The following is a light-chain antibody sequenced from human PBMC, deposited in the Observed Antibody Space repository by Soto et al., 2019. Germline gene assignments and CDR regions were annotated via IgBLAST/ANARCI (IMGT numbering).Light chain of an antibody. CDR1: SSTIGSNT. Sequence: QAVVTQPPSASGTPGQRVTISCSGSSSTIGSNTVNWFQQLPGTAPKLLIYTNNQRPSGVPDRFSGSKPGTSASLAISGLQSEDEADYYSAAWDDSLNAYVFGTGTKLTVL. V-gene: IGLV1-44*01. J-gene: IGLJ1*01. CDR2: TNN. CDR3: AAWDDSLNAYV.